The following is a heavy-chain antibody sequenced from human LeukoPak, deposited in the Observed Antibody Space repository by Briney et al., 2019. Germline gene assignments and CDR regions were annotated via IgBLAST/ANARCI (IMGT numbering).Heavy chain of an antibody. Sequence: GGSLRLSCAASGFTFSSYAMHWVRQAPGKGLEWVTVISYDGSNKYYADSVKGRFTISRDNSKNTLYLQMNSLRGEDTAVYYCAREWGRYCSGTSCRDYYNYYGMDVWGQGTTVTVSS. CDR3: AREWGRYCSGTSCRDYYNYYGMDV. CDR1: GFTFSSYA. J-gene: IGHJ6*02. V-gene: IGHV3-30-3*01. D-gene: IGHD2-2*01. CDR2: ISYDGSNK.